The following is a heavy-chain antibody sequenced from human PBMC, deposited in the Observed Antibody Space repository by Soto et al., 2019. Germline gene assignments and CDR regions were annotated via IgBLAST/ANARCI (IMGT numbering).Heavy chain of an antibody. Sequence: ASVKVSCKASGYSFTAYCVHWVRQAPGQGLEWMGWINPNSGGTNYAQRFQGRVAMTTDTSTNTAYMELNSLKSDDTALYFCARSSGTYSDFDYWGQGAQVTVSS. J-gene: IGHJ4*01. CDR2: INPNSGGT. V-gene: IGHV1-2*02. D-gene: IGHD1-26*01. CDR1: GYSFTAYC. CDR3: ARSSGTYSDFDY.